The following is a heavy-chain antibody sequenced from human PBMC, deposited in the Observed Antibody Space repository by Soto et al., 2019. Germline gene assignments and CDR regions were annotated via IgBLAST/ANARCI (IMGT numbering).Heavy chain of an antibody. J-gene: IGHJ4*02. CDR3: ARDRIYSSSWHDY. CDR1: GFTFSSYA. D-gene: IGHD6-13*01. Sequence: QVQLVESGGGVVQPGRSLRLSCAASGFTFSSYAMHWVRQAPGKGLEWVVVISYDGSNKYYADSVKGRFTISRDNSKNTLYLQMNSLRAEDTAVYYCARDRIYSSSWHDYWGQGTLVTVSS. V-gene: IGHV3-30-3*01. CDR2: ISYDGSNK.